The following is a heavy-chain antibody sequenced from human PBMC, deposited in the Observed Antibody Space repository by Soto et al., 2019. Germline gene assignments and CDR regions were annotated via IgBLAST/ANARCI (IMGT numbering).Heavy chain of an antibody. V-gene: IGHV3-30*03. J-gene: IGHJ3*02. CDR3: AREVRVRGFAFDI. CDR1: GFIISSYG. D-gene: IGHD3-3*01. Sequence: SLRLSCAASGFIISSYGMHWVRQAPGKGLEWLAVISYDGSNKFYGDSVKGRFTISRDNSKNMLYLQMNSLRVEDTAVYYCAREVRVRGFAFDIWGQGIMVTVSS. CDR2: ISYDGSNK.